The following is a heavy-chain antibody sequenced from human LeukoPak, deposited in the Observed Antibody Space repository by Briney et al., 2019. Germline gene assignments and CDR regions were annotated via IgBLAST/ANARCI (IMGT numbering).Heavy chain of an antibody. CDR1: GFTFSSYG. V-gene: IGHV3-23*01. J-gene: IGHJ3*02. Sequence: GGSLRLSCTASGFTFSSYGMSWVRQAPGKGLDWVSAVSSGGNSNYADSVTGRFTISRDNSKNTLYLQMNSLRAEDTAVYYCARDERAYSSDPVDAFDIWGQGTMVTVSS. CDR2: VSSGGNS. D-gene: IGHD6-25*01. CDR3: ARDERAYSSDPVDAFDI.